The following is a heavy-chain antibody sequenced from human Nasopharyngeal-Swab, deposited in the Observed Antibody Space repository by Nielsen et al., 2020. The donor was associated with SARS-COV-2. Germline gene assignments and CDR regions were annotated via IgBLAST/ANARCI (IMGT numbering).Heavy chain of an antibody. J-gene: IGHJ4*02. CDR1: GFTFDDYA. CDR3: AKADSSGYYIFDY. CDR2: ISWNSGSI. D-gene: IGHD3-22*01. V-gene: IGHV3-9*01. Sequence: GGSLRLSCAASGFTFDDYAMHWVRQAPGKGLEWVSGISWNSGSIGYADSVKGRFTISRDNAKNSLYLQMNSLRAEDTALYYCAKADSSGYYIFDYWGQGTLVTVSS.